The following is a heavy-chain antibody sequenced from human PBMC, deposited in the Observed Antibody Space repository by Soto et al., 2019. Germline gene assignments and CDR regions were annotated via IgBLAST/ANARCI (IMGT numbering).Heavy chain of an antibody. J-gene: IGHJ6*04. Sequence: PSETLSLTCAVSGDSITSVGYSWIWIRQPPGKALEWIGYIYHTGTTYYTAALKSRVTISLDRSKNRISLSLNSVTAADTAVYYCDATAFGEYSHYALDVWGKGNTVTVS. V-gene: IGHV4-30-2*01. CDR2: IYHTGTT. CDR1: GDSITSVGYS. D-gene: IGHD3-3*01. CDR3: DATAFGEYSHYALDV.